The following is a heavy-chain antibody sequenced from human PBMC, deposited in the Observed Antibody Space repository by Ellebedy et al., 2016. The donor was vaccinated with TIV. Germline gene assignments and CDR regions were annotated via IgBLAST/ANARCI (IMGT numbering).Heavy chain of an antibody. CDR2: IISSSSYI. J-gene: IGHJ4*02. CDR3: AREKDGYNCFDY. V-gene: IGHV3-21*01. Sequence: GESLKISXAASGFSFSTYTMNWVRQAPGKGLEWVSSIISSSSYIYYADSLRGRFTISRDNAKNSLYLQMNSLSPEDTAVYYCAREKDGYNCFDYWGQGTRVTVSS. D-gene: IGHD5-24*01. CDR1: GFSFSTYT.